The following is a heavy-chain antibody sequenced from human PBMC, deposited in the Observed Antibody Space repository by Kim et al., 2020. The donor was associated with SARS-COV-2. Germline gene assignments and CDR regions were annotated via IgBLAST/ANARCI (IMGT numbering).Heavy chain of an antibody. CDR3: AVGATVLFDY. J-gene: IGHJ4*02. D-gene: IGHD1-26*01. V-gene: IGHV4-39*01. Sequence: STYYNPSLKSRVTISVDTSKNQFSLKLGSVTAADTAVYYCAVGATVLFDYWGQGTLLTVSS. CDR2: ST.